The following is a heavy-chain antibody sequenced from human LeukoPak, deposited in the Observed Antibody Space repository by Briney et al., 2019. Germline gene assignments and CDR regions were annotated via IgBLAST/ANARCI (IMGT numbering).Heavy chain of an antibody. D-gene: IGHD3-10*01. J-gene: IGHJ4*02. CDR2: IYYSGST. CDR3: ARDPSSGTAYNGDY. Sequence: SETLSLTCTVSGDSISSSGDYWGWIRQPPGKGLEWIGNIYYSGSTYYNPSLKSRVTISVDTSKNQFSLKLSSVTAADTAVYYCARDPSSGTAYNGDYWGQGTLVTVSS. V-gene: IGHV4-39*07. CDR1: GDSISSSGDY.